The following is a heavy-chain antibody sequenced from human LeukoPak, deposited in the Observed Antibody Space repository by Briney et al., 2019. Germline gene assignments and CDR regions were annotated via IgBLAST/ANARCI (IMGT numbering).Heavy chain of an antibody. CDR3: AKDAYRYYDSRDREVGYDY. CDR1: GFTFSSYG. CDR2: ISYDGSNK. D-gene: IGHD3-22*01. J-gene: IGHJ4*02. V-gene: IGHV3-30*18. Sequence: GGSLRLSCAASGFTFSSYGMHWVRQAPGKGLEWVAVISYDGSNKYYADSAKGRFTISRDNSKNTLYLQMNSLRPEDTAVYYCAKDAYRYYDSRDREVGYDYWGQGTLVTVSS.